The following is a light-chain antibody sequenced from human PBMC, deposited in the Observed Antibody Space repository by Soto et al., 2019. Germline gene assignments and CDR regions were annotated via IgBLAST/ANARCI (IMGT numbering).Light chain of an antibody. CDR2: EGG. V-gene: IGLV2-23*01. CDR3: CSYAGSSTYV. CDR1: SSDVGSYNL. J-gene: IGLJ1*01. Sequence: ALTQPASVSGSPGQSITISCTGTSSDVGSYNLVSWYQQHPGKAPKLMIYEGGKRPSGVSNRFSGSKSGNTASLTISGLQAEDEADYYCCSYAGSSTYVFGTATKVTVL.